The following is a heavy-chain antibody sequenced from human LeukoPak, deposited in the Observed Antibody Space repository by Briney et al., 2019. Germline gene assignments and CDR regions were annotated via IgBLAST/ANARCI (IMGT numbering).Heavy chain of an antibody. CDR3: ARRPDFDY. Sequence: SETLSLTCAVYGGSFSGYYWSWIRQPPGKGLEWIGEINHSGSTNFNPSLKSRVTISVDTSKNQFSLKLSSVTAADTAVYYCARRPDFDYWGQGTLVTVSS. CDR1: GGSFSGYY. CDR2: INHSGST. D-gene: IGHD6-25*01. V-gene: IGHV4-34*01. J-gene: IGHJ4*02.